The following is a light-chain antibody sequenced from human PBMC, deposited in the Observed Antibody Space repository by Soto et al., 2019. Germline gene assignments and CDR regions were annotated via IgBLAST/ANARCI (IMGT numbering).Light chain of an antibody. J-gene: IGKJ4*01. CDR2: GAS. Sequence: EIVMTHSPATLSVSPGERATLSCRASQSVSSNLAWYQQKPGQAPRLLIYGASTRATGIPARFSGSGSGTEFTLTISSLQSEDFAVYYCQQYNNWPLLTFGGGTKVDNK. V-gene: IGKV3-15*01. CDR3: QQYNNWPLLT. CDR1: QSVSSN.